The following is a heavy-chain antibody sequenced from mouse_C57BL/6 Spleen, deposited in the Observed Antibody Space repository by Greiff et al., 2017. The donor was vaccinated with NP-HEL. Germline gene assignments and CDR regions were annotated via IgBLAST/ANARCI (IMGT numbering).Heavy chain of an antibody. CDR2: INPNNGGT. CDR3: ERGGNWDVFAY. CDR1: GYTFTDYN. V-gene: IGHV1-22*01. J-gene: IGHJ3*01. Sequence: EVQLQQSGPELVKPGASVKMSCKASGYTFTDYNMHWVKQSHGKSLEWIGYINPNNGGTSYNQKFKGKATLTVNKSSSTAYMELRSLTSEDSAVYECERGGNWDVFAYWGQGTLVTVSA. D-gene: IGHD4-1*01.